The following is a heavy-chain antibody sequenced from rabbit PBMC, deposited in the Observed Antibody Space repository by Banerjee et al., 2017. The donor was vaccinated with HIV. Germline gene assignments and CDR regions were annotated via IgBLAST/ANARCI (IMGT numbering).Heavy chain of an antibody. CDR1: GFSFSSNSW. Sequence: QEQLEESGGGLVKPEGSLTLTCKASGFSFSSNSWICWVRQAPGKGLEWIACINTSSGNTVYATWAKGRFTISRTSSTTVALQMTSLTAADTATYFCARDGFGTGPDYDLWGPGTLVTVS. V-gene: IGHV1S45*01. CDR3: ARDGFGTGPDYDL. CDR2: INTSSGNT. J-gene: IGHJ6*01. D-gene: IGHD7-1*01.